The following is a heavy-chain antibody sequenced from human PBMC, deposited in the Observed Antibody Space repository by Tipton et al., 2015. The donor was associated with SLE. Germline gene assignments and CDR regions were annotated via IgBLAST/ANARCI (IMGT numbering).Heavy chain of an antibody. CDR3: AREGNWNGEFDY. V-gene: IGHV3-74*01. Sequence: SLRLSCAASGFRFSSYWMHWVRHAPGKGLVWVSEINSDGSSTTYADSVKDRFTISRDNAKNMLFLQMDSLRVDDTAVYYCAREGNWNGEFDYWGQGTLVTVAS. D-gene: IGHD1-1*01. J-gene: IGHJ4*02. CDR1: GFRFSSYW. CDR2: INSDGSST.